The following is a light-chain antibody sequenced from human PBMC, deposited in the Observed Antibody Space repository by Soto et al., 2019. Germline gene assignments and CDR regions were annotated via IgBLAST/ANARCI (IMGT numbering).Light chain of an antibody. CDR3: LQTDSVPYP. Sequence: DIQMTQSPSSLSASMGDRVTLTCRASQSISSYLNWYQLKPGRPPKLLIYFASSLQAGVPSRFSGAGSETDFALTITDLHPEDFTSYFCLQTDSVPYPFGQGT. J-gene: IGKJ2*01. V-gene: IGKV1-39*01. CDR1: QSISSY. CDR2: FAS.